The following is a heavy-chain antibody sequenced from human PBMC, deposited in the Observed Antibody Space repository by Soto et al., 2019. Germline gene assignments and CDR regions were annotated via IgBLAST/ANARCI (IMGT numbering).Heavy chain of an antibody. Sequence: SETLSLTCTVSGGSISSYYWSWIRQPPGKGLEWIGYIYYSGSTNYNPSLKSRVTISVDTSKNQFSLKLSSVTAADTAVYYCASRSLAGAFDIWGQGTMVT. CDR1: GGSISSYY. J-gene: IGHJ3*02. V-gene: IGHV4-59*08. CDR3: ASRSLAGAFDI. D-gene: IGHD7-27*01. CDR2: IYYSGST.